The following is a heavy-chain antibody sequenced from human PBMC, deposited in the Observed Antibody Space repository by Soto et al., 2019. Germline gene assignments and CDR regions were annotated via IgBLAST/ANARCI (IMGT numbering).Heavy chain of an antibody. CDR2: IYYSGNT. CDR1: GGSVSSANYY. Sequence: PSETLSLTCTVSGGSVSSANYYWGWIRQPPGKGLEWIGSIYYSGNTNYNPSLNSRVTISVDTSKNQFSLRLSSVTAADTAVYYCARVAVAGTRYDYWGQGTLVTVS. D-gene: IGHD6-19*01. CDR3: ARVAVAGTRYDY. J-gene: IGHJ4*02. V-gene: IGHV4-61*01.